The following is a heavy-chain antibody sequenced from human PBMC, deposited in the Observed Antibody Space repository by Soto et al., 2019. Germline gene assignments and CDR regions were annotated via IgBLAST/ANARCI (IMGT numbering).Heavy chain of an antibody. CDR3: ARSGGYYYDSSGYQYGDY. J-gene: IGHJ4*02. V-gene: IGHV4-31*03. D-gene: IGHD3-22*01. Sequence: PSETLSLTCTVSGGSISGGGYYWSWIRQHPGKGLEWIGYIYYSGSTYYNPSLKSRVTISVDTSKNQFSLKLSSVTAADTAVYYCARSGGYYYDSSGYQYGDYWGQGTLVNGFS. CDR1: GGSISGGGYY. CDR2: IYYSGST.